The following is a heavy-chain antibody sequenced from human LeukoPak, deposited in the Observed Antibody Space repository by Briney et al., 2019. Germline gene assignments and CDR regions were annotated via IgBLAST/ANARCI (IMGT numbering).Heavy chain of an antibody. CDR2: IYYSGST. CDR3: ARVLRLPQYGMDV. J-gene: IGHJ6*02. V-gene: IGHV4-30-4*01. CDR1: GGSISSGDYY. Sequence: SETLSLTCTVSGGSISSGDYYWSWIRQPPGKGLEWIGYIYYSGSTYYNPSLKSRVTISVDTSKNQFSLKLSSVTAADTAVYYCARVLRLPQYGMDVWGQGTTVTVSS. D-gene: IGHD6-25*01.